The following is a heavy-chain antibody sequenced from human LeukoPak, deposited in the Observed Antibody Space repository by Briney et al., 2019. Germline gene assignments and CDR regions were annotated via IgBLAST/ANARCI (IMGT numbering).Heavy chain of an antibody. CDR2: INPNSGGT. Sequence: GASVKVSFKASGYTFTGYYMHWVRQAPGQGLEWMGWINPNSGGTNYAQKFQGRVTMTRDTSISTAYMELSRLRSDDTAVYYCARVGGRTAVAGTLGYWGQGTLVTVSS. CDR3: ARVGGRTAVAGTLGY. CDR1: GYTFTGYY. J-gene: IGHJ4*02. D-gene: IGHD6-19*01. V-gene: IGHV1-2*02.